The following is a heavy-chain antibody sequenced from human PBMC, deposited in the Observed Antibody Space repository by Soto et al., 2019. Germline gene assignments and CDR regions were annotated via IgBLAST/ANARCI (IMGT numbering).Heavy chain of an antibody. CDR1: GFTFSSYA. CDR2: ISYDGSNK. J-gene: IGHJ6*02. D-gene: IGHD3-22*01. CDR3: ARGYYYDSSGYYVLDYYYGMDV. V-gene: IGHV3-30-3*01. Sequence: GGSLRLSCAASGFTFSSYAMHWVRQAPGKGLEWVAVISYDGSNKYYADSVKGRFTISRDNSKNTPYLQMNSLRAEDTAVYYSARGYYYDSSGYYVLDYYYGMDVWGQGTTVTVSS.